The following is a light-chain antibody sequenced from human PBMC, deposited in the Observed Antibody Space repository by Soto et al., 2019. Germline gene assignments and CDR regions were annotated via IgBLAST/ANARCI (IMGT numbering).Light chain of an antibody. CDR2: EVS. V-gene: IGLV2-14*01. CDR1: SSDVGGYNY. CDR3: SSYTSTTPYV. Sequence: QSALTQPASVSGSPGQSSTISYTGTSSDVGGYNYVSWYQPHPGKAPKLMIFEVSNRPAGVSNRFSGSKSGNTASRTISGRQAEDEADYYCSSYTSTTPYVFGTGTKLAVL. J-gene: IGLJ1*01.